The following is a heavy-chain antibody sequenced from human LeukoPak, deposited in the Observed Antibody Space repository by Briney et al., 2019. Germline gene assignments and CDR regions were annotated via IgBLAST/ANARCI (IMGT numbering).Heavy chain of an antibody. J-gene: IGHJ6*03. CDR3: AKDRQGFGFGEQLDYYYMDV. Sequence: GGSLRLSCAASGSTFTGYAMGWVRQVPGTGLEWVSAISGSGGSTYYADSGKGRFTISRDNSKKTLYLQMNSLRAEDTAVYYCAKDRQGFGFGEQLDYYYMDVWGKGTTVTVSS. CDR2: ISGSGGST. CDR1: GSTFTGYA. V-gene: IGHV3-23*01. D-gene: IGHD3-10*01.